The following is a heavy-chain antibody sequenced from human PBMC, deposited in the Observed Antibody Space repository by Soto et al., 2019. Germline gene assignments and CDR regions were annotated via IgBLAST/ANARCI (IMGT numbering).Heavy chain of an antibody. V-gene: IGHV1-18*01. Sequence: ASVKVSCKASGYTFTSYGISWVRQAPGQGLEWMGWINAGNGNTRYAQKFQGRVTITRDTSARTAYMELSSLRSEDTAVYYCARGHLAVVPVASWYFYMDVWGKGTTVTVSS. CDR1: GYTFTSYG. J-gene: IGHJ6*03. CDR3: ARGHLAVVPVASWYFYMDV. CDR2: INAGNGNT. D-gene: IGHD2-2*01.